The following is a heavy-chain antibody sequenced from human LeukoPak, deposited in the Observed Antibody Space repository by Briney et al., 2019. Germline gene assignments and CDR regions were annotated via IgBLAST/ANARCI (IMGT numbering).Heavy chain of an antibody. Sequence: GESLKISCKGSGYSFTSYWIGWVRQMPGKGLEWMGIIYPGVSDTRYSPSFQGQVTILADKSISTAYLQWSSLKASDTAMYYCARTYYDFWSGYYQPFDYWGQGTLVTVSS. D-gene: IGHD3-3*01. CDR2: IYPGVSDT. CDR3: ARTYYDFWSGYYQPFDY. V-gene: IGHV5-51*01. J-gene: IGHJ4*02. CDR1: GYSFTSYW.